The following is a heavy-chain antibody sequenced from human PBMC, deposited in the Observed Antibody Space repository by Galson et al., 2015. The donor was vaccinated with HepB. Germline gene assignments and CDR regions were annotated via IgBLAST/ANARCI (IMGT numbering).Heavy chain of an antibody. J-gene: IGHJ3*02. CDR1: GFTFSSYG. D-gene: IGHD3-10*01. CDR2: ISYDGSNK. CDR3: AKGDAEWFRELNDAFDI. Sequence: SLRLSCAASGFTFSSYGMHWVRQAPGKGLEWVAVISYDGSNKYYADSVKGRFTISRDNSKNTLYLQMNSLRAEDTAVYYCAKGDAEWFRELNDAFDIWGQGTMVTVSS. V-gene: IGHV3-30*18.